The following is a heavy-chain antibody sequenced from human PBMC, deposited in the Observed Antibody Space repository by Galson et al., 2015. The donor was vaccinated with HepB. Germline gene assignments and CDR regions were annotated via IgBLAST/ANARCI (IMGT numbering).Heavy chain of an antibody. CDR1: GGTFSSYT. J-gene: IGHJ4*02. CDR2: IIPILGIA. CDR3: ARGGYDILTGYSDY. Sequence: SVKVSCKASGGTFSSYTISWVRQAPGQGLEWMGRIIPILGIANYAQKFQGRVTITADKSTSTAYMELSSLRSDDTAVYYCARGGYDILTGYSDYWGQGTRVTFSS. D-gene: IGHD3-9*01. V-gene: IGHV1-69*02.